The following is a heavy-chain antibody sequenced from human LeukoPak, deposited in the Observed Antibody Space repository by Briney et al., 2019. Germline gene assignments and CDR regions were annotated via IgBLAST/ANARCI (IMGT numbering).Heavy chain of an antibody. J-gene: IGHJ4*02. CDR1: GFSISSYY. Sequence: PSGTLSLTCTASGFSISSYYWSWIRQAPGKGLEWIGYIYYSGSTNYNPSLKSRVPISLDTSKNQYSLKLSSVTAADTAVYYCAREEGSSWFMGYYFDYWGQGTLVTVSS. D-gene: IGHD6-13*01. CDR2: IYYSGST. CDR3: AREEGSSWFMGYYFDY. V-gene: IGHV4-59*01.